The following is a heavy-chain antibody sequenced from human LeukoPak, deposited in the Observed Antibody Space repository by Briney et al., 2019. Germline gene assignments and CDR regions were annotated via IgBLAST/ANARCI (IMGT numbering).Heavy chain of an antibody. Sequence: PSETLSLTCTVPGGSISSGDHYWSWIRQPPGKGLGWIGYIYYSGSTYYNPSLKSRVTISVDTSKNQFSLKLSSVTAADTAVYYCARDLLNEGNHLDYWGQGTLVTVSS. J-gene: IGHJ4*02. V-gene: IGHV4-30-4*01. CDR3: ARDLLNEGNHLDY. CDR2: IYYSGST. D-gene: IGHD4-23*01. CDR1: GGSISSGDHY.